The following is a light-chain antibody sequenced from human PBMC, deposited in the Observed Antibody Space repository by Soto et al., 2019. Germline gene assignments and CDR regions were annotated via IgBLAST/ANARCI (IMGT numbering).Light chain of an antibody. Sequence: QPVLTQSPSASASLGASVKLTCTLSSGHSSYAIAWHQQQPEKGPRYLMKLNSDGSHSKGDGIPDRFSGSSSGAERYLTISSLQSEDEADYYCQTWGTGIWVFGGGTKLTAL. CDR3: QTWGTGIWV. J-gene: IGLJ3*02. CDR2: LNSDGSH. V-gene: IGLV4-69*01. CDR1: SGHSSYA.